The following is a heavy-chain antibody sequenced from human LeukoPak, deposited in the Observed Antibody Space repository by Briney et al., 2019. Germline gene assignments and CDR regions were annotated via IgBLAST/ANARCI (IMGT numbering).Heavy chain of an antibody. CDR3: AAKGNGYSGTYVFAH. D-gene: IGHD5-12*01. CDR2: LYSSGYT. CDR1: TFSVSTNY. V-gene: IGHV3-66*01. Sequence: PGGSLRLSCAASTFSVSTNYMSWVRQAPGKGLEWISVLYSSGYTKYADSVRGRFSISRDNSENTLSLQMNSLRAEDTAVYYCAAKGNGYSGTYVFAHWGRGTLVTVSP. J-gene: IGHJ4*02.